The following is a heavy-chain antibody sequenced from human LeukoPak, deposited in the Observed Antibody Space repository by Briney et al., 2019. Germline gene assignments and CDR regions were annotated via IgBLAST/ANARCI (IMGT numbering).Heavy chain of an antibody. J-gene: IGHJ4*02. CDR2: IYYSGGT. CDR1: GGSISSYY. V-gene: IGHV4-59*12. CDR3: ARDHPYCSGATCYPGSFDY. D-gene: IGHD2-15*01. Sequence: SETLSLTCTVSGGSISSYYWSWVRQPPGKGLEWIGYIYYSGGTNYNPSLKSRVTISVDTSKNQFSLKLSSVTAADTAVYYCARDHPYCSGATCYPGSFDYWGQGTLVTVSS.